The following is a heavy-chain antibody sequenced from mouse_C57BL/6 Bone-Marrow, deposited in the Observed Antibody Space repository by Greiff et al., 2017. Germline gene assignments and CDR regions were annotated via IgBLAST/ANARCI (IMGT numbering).Heavy chain of an antibody. CDR1: GYTFTSYW. CDR2: IYPGSGST. D-gene: IGHD3-2*02. Sequence: QVQLQQPGAELVKPGASVKMSCKASGYTFTSYWITWVKQRPGQGLEWIGDIYPGSGSTNYNEKFKSKATLTVDTSSSTAYMQLSSLTSEDSAVYYCARSGRQLSRQGDWFAYWGQGTLVTVSA. J-gene: IGHJ3*01. CDR3: ARSGRQLSRQGDWFAY. V-gene: IGHV1-55*01.